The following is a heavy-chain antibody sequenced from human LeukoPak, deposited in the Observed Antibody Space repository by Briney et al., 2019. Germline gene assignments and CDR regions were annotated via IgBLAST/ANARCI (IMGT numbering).Heavy chain of an antibody. CDR3: AKSYYGSGGYAYFDP. CDR1: GFTFSDYY. V-gene: IGHV3-11*03. J-gene: IGHJ5*02. Sequence: GGSLRLSCAAPGFTFSDYYMSWIRQAPGKGPEWVSYIGSSGSYTNYADSVKGRFTISRDNARNSLYLQMNSLRAEDTAVYYCAKSYYGSGGYAYFDPWGQGTLVTVSS. D-gene: IGHD3-10*01. CDR2: IGSSGSYT.